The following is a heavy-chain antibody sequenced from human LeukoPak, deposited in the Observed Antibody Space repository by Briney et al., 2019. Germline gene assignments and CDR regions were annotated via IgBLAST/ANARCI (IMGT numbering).Heavy chain of an antibody. CDR2: IYYSGST. Sequence: SETLSLTCTVSGGSISSSSYYWGWIRQPPGKGLEWIGSIYYSGSTYYNPSLKSRVTISVDTSKNQFSLKLSSVTAADTAVYYCARPGRGSYYAGRHNWYDPWGQGTLVTVSS. CDR3: ARPGRGSYYAGRHNWYDP. V-gene: IGHV4-39*07. CDR1: GGSISSSSYY. J-gene: IGHJ5*02. D-gene: IGHD1-26*01.